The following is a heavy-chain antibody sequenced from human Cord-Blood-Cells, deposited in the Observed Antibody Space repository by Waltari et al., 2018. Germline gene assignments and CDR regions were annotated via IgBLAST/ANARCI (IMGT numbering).Heavy chain of an antibody. J-gene: IGHJ5*02. CDR2: ISPILGTA. CDR3: ARSWNDNWFDP. CDR1: GGTFSSYA. V-gene: IGHV1-69*01. Sequence: QVQLVQSGAEVKKPGSSVKVSCKASGGTFSSYAISWGGQTPGHGLEWIGVISPILGTANYAQQFQGRVPITADESTSTAYMELSSLRSEDTAVYYCARSWNDNWFDPWGQGTLVTVSS. D-gene: IGHD1-1*01.